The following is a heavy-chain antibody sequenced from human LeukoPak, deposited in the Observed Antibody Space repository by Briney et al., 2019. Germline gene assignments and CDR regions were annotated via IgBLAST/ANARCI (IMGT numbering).Heavy chain of an antibody. CDR2: SSWNSGSI. CDR3: ARGIVGSTGSMYYFDY. J-gene: IGHJ4*02. CDR1: GFTFDHYA. Sequence: GGSLTLSCAPSGFTFDHYAMHWVRQAAGKGLEGVSGSSWNSGSIGYADSVKGRFTISIDKAKNFLYLQMNSLRAGDTALYYCARGIVGSTGSMYYFDYWGQGTLVTVSS. V-gene: IGHV3-9*01. D-gene: IGHD1-26*01.